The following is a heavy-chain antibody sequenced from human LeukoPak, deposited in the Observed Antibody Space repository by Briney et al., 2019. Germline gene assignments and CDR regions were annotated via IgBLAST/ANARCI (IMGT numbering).Heavy chain of an antibody. V-gene: IGHV3-11*03. CDR2: ISSGSSYT. J-gene: IGHJ4*02. D-gene: IGHD3-9*01. Sequence: GGSVRLSCAASGFTFSDYYMSWIRQAPGKGLEWVSYISSGSSYTNYADSVKGRFTISRDNAKNSLYLQMNSLRAEDTAVYYCATPYDILTGYYYWGQGTLVTVSS. CDR1: GFTFSDYY. CDR3: ATPYDILTGYYY.